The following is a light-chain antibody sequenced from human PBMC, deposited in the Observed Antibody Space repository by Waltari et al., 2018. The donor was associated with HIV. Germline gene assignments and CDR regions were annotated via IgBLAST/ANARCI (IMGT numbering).Light chain of an antibody. V-gene: IGLV2-8*01. CDR3: ASYRGLNNLGV. CDR2: EVN. Sequence: HSDLTQPPSASGSPGQSVTISCTGSDSDIGTYKLVSWYQHHPGKAPKLIIYEVNKRASGVPVRFAGSKSGDTASLTVSGLQAEDEADYYCASYRGLNNLGVFGTGTKVTVL. CDR1: DSDIGTYKL. J-gene: IGLJ1*01.